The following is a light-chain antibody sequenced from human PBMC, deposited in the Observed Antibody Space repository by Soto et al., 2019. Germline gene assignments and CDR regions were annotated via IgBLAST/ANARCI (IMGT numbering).Light chain of an antibody. V-gene: IGKV2-30*02. CDR3: MQCTHWPGT. J-gene: IGKJ2*01. CDR1: QSLVHSNGNTY. Sequence: DVVMTQSPLSLPVTLGQPASISCRSSQSLVHSNGNTYLNWFQQRPGQSPRRLIYKVSNRDSGVPDRFSGSGSGTDFTLKISRVEAEDVGVYYCMQCTHWPGTLGQGTKLEI. CDR2: KVS.